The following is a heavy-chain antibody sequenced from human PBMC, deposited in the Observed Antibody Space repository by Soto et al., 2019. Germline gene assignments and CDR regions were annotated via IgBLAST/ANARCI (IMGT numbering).Heavy chain of an antibody. CDR1: GYSFTSYW. J-gene: IGHJ6*02. CDR2: IDPSDSYT. D-gene: IGHD5-18*01. Sequence: GESLKISCKGSGYSFTSYWISWVRQMPGKGLEWMGRIDPSDSYTNYSPSFQGHVTISADKSISIAYLQWSSLKASDTAMYYCARHVSGYSYGYWYYYYGMDVWGQGTTVTVSS. CDR3: ARHVSGYSYGYWYYYYGMDV. V-gene: IGHV5-10-1*01.